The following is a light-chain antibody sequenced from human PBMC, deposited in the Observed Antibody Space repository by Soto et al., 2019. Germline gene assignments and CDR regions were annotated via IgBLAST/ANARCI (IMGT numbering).Light chain of an antibody. J-gene: IGLJ2*01. CDR1: SGSIASHY. V-gene: IGLV6-57*01. Sequence: NFMLTQPHSVSESPGKTVTISCTRSSGSIASHYVQWYQQRPGSSPTTVIYEDNQRPSGVPDRFSGSIDSSSNSASLTISGPKTEDEADYYCQSYDRSNVVFGGGTKLTVL. CDR2: EDN. CDR3: QSYDRSNVV.